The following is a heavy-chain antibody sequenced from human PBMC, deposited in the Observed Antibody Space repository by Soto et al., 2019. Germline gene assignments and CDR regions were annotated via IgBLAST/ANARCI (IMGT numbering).Heavy chain of an antibody. J-gene: IGHJ5*02. D-gene: IGHD3-10*01. Sequence: GESLKISCQGFGFSFTSYWIAWVRQMPGKGLEWMGVIYPGDSTTRYSPSFQGQVTMSVDKSITTAYLQWSSLKASDTAMYYCAIDHDYGRTEVTFDPWGQGTLVTVSS. V-gene: IGHV5-51*01. CDR1: GFSFTSYW. CDR3: AIDHDYGRTEVTFDP. CDR2: IYPGDSTT.